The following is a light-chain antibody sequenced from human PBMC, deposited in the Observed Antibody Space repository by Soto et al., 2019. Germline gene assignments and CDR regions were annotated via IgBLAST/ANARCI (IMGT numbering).Light chain of an antibody. CDR2: DAS. Sequence: DIQMTQSPSTLSASVGDRVTITCRASQSISSWLAWYQQKPGKAPKLLIYDASSLESGVPSRFSGSGSGTEFTLTISSLQPDDVATYYCQQYNSYSRTFGQGPKVEIK. CDR3: QQYNSYSRT. V-gene: IGKV1-5*01. CDR1: QSISSW. J-gene: IGKJ1*01.